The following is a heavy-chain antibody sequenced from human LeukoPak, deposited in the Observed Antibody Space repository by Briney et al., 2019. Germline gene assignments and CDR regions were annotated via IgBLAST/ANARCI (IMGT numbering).Heavy chain of an antibody. J-gene: IGHJ4*02. CDR2: IIPIFGTA. CDR3: AKQGSGWFPYYFDY. CDR1: GGTFSSYA. Sequence: ASVTVSCKASGGTFSSYAISWVRQAPGQGLEWMGGIIPIFGTANYAQKFQGRVTITADKSTSTAYMELSSLRSEDTAVYYCAKQGSGWFPYYFDYWGRGTLVTVSS. V-gene: IGHV1-69*06. D-gene: IGHD6-19*01.